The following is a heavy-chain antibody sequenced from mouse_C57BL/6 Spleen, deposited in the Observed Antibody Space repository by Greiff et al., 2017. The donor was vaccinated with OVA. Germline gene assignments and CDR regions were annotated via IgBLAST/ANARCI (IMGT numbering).Heavy chain of an antibody. Sequence: QVQLQQSGPELVKPGASVKISCKASGYAFSSSWMNWVKQRPGKGLEWIGRIYPGDGDTNYNGKFKGKATLTADKSSSTAYMQLSSLTSEDSAVYFCARGEPLGFDYWGQGTTLTVSS. CDR3: ARGEPLGFDY. D-gene: IGHD4-1*01. CDR1: GYAFSSSW. J-gene: IGHJ2*01. V-gene: IGHV1-82*01. CDR2: IYPGDGDT.